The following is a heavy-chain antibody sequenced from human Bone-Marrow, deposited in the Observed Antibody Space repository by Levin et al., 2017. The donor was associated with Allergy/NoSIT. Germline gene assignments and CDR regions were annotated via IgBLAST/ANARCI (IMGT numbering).Heavy chain of an antibody. Sequence: PGESLKISCVASGFSFSSYSMTWVRQAPGKGLEWVSTIVGSGGATYEADSVKGRFTISRDNSKNTLYLEMNSLRVEDTAVYYCATERVVGATLGVYYGMDVWGLGTTVTVSS. CDR3: ATERVVGATLGVYYGMDV. CDR1: GFSFSSYS. D-gene: IGHD1-26*01. CDR2: IVGSGGAT. J-gene: IGHJ6*02. V-gene: IGHV3-23*01.